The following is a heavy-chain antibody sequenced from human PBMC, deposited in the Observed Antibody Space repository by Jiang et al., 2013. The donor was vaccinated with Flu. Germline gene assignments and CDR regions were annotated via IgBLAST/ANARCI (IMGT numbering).Heavy chain of an antibody. J-gene: IGHJ4*02. D-gene: IGHD3-22*01. CDR2: ISAYSGNT. CDR3: ARNGDYDRDGKGH. Sequence: SWVRQAPGQGLEWMGWISAYSGNTNYARKFQGRVTMTTDTSTSTAYMELRGLRSDDTAVYYCARNGDYDRDGKGHWGQGTLVTVSS. V-gene: IGHV1-18*01.